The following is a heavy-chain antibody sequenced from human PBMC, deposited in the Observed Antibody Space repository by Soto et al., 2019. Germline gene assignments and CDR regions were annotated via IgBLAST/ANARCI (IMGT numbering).Heavy chain of an antibody. CDR3: ARDGYDILTGSAPYNWFDP. V-gene: IGHV4-30-4*01. J-gene: IGHJ5*02. CDR2: IYYSGST. Sequence: PSETLSLTCTVSGGSISSGDYYWSWIRQPPGKGLEWIGYIYYSGSTYYNPSLKSRVTISVDTSKNQFSLKLSSVTAADTAVYYCARDGYDILTGSAPYNWFDPWGQGTLVTVSS. D-gene: IGHD3-9*01. CDR1: GGSISSGDYY.